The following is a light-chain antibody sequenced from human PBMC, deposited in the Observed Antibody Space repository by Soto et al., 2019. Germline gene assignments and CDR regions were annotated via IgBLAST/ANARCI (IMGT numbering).Light chain of an antibody. CDR2: DAS. J-gene: IGKJ1*01. CDR3: QQYNNWLWT. V-gene: IGKV3-15*01. CDR1: QSVSSSY. Sequence: EIVLTQSPATLSLSPGERATLSCRASQSVSSSYLAWYQQKPGQAPRLLIYDASTRATGIPARFSGSGSGTEFTLTISSLQSEDFAVYYCQQYNNWLWTFGQGTKVDI.